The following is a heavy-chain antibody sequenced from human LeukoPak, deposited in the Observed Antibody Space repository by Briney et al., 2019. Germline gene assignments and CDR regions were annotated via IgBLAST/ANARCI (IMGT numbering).Heavy chain of an antibody. V-gene: IGHV3-11*04. J-gene: IGHJ3*02. CDR3: ARDRGPHSSSPNSGAFDI. D-gene: IGHD6-6*01. CDR2: ITSAGTI. Sequence: GGSLRLSCAASGLTFSDYYMTWIRQAPGKGLEWVSYITSAGTIYNADSMKGRFTISRDNAKNSLYLQMNSLRAEDTAVYYCARDRGPHSSSPNSGAFDIWGQGTMVTVSS. CDR1: GLTFSDYY.